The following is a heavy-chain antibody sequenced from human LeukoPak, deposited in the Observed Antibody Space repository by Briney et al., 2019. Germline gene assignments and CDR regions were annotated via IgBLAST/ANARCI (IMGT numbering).Heavy chain of an antibody. D-gene: IGHD1-26*01. CDR2: VYHSGGA. CDR1: GASIDSHSW. Sequence: SETLSLTCAVSGASIDSHSWWSWVRQSPGQGLEWIGEVYHSGGANYKPSLKSRVTISADTSKNHFSLKLTSVTAADTAIYYCAYSRNFALDNWGQGTLVTVSS. CDR3: AYSRNFALDN. V-gene: IGHV4/OR15-8*01. J-gene: IGHJ4*02.